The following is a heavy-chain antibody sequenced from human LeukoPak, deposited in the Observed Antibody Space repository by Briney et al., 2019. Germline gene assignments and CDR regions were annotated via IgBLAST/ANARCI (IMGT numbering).Heavy chain of an antibody. D-gene: IGHD6-13*01. Sequence: GSLRLSCAASGFTFSSYWMHWVRQPPGKGLEWIGEINHSGSTNYNPSLKSRVTISVDTSKNQFSLKLSSVTAADTAVYYCARLAGPSSSLYYFDYWGQGTLVTVSS. CDR3: ARLAGPSSSLYYFDY. V-gene: IGHV4-34*01. CDR2: INHSGST. J-gene: IGHJ4*02. CDR1: GFTFSSYW.